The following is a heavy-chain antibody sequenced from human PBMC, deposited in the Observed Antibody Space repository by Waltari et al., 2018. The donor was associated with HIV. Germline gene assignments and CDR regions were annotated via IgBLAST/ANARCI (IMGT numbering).Heavy chain of an antibody. J-gene: IGHJ6*02. V-gene: IGHV3-74*01. CDR3: ASGYSSSWRSDYYYYGMDV. D-gene: IGHD6-13*01. CDR2: MNSDGSNT. CDR1: GFTFSSYW. Sequence: EVQLVESGGGLVQPGGSPRLSCAASGFTFSSYWMHWVRQAPGKGLVWVSRMNSDGSNTSYADSVKGRFTISRDNAKNTLYLQMNSLRAEDTAVYYCASGYSSSWRSDYYYYGMDVWGQGTTVTVSS.